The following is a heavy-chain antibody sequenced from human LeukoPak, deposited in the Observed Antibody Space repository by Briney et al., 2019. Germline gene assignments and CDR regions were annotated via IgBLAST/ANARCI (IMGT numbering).Heavy chain of an antibody. CDR3: AKDQGYSYYYLDY. V-gene: IGHV3-23*01. Sequence: SGGSLRLSCAAPGFTFNSHAMSWVRQAPGKGLEWVSGINGNGASTYYSDSVKGRFTISRDNSKNTVYLLMSSLRAEDTAVYYCAKDQGYSYYYLDYWGQGTLVTVSS. J-gene: IGHJ4*02. CDR1: GFTFNSHA. CDR2: INGNGAST. D-gene: IGHD5-18*01.